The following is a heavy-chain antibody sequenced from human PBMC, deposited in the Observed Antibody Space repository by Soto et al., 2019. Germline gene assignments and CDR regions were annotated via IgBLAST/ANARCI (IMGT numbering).Heavy chain of an antibody. CDR1: GGSISSYY. CDR2: IYYSGST. J-gene: IGHJ4*02. V-gene: IGHV4-59*01. D-gene: IGHD3-22*01. Sequence: SETLSLTCTVSGGSISSYYWSWIRQPPGKGLEWIGYIYYSGSTNYNPSLKSRVTISVDTSKNQFSLKLSSVTAADTAVYYCARISDSSGREFDYWGQGTLVTVSS. CDR3: ARISDSSGREFDY.